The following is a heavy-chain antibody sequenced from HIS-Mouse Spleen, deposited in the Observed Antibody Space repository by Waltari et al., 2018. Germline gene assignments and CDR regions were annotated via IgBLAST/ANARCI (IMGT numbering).Heavy chain of an antibody. J-gene: IGHJ4*02. CDR3: ARDKWFGELLYPDY. CDR2: MNPNSGNT. Sequence: QVQLVQSGAEVKKPGASVKVSCKASGYTFTSYYMHWVRQATGQGLEWMGWMNPNSGNTGYAQKFQGRVTMTRNTSISTAYMELSSLRSEDTAVYYCARDKWFGELLYPDYWGQGTLVTVSS. V-gene: IGHV1-8*02. CDR1: GYTFTSYY. D-gene: IGHD3-10*01.